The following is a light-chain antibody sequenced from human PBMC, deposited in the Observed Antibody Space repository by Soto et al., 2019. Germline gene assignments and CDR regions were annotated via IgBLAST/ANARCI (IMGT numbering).Light chain of an antibody. CDR3: SSYTTSSTQV. Sequence: QSALTQPASVSGSPRQSITISCTGTSSDIGGYKHVSWYQQHPGKAPKLMIYEVSNRPSGVSNRFSGSKSGNTASLTISGLQAEDEADYYCSSYTTSSTQVFGTGTKLTVL. J-gene: IGLJ1*01. V-gene: IGLV2-14*01. CDR1: SSDIGGYKH. CDR2: EVS.